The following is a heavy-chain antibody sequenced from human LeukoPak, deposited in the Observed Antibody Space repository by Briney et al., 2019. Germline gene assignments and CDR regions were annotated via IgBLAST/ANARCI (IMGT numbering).Heavy chain of an antibody. D-gene: IGHD3-22*01. CDR3: AKDLDDYYDSSGYDY. CDR1: GFTFSSYW. V-gene: IGHV3-9*01. J-gene: IGHJ4*02. Sequence: GGSLRLSCAASGFTFSSYWMHWVRQAPGKGLEWVSGISWNSGSIGYADSVKGRFTISRDNAKNSLYLQMNSLRAEDTALYYCAKDLDDYYDSSGYDYWGQGTLVTVSS. CDR2: ISWNSGSI.